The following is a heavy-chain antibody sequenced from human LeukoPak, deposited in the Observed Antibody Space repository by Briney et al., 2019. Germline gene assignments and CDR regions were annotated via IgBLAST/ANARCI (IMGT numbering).Heavy chain of an antibody. CDR2: INHSGST. J-gene: IGHJ4*02. D-gene: IGHD3-22*01. CDR1: GGSFSGYY. Sequence: PSGTLSLTCAVYGGSFSGYYWSWLRQPPGKGLEWIGEINHSGSTNYNPSLKSRVTISVDTSKNQFSLKLSSVTAADTAVYYCARSRQYYYDSSGYGYWGQGTLVTVSS. CDR3: ARSRQYYYDSSGYGY. V-gene: IGHV4-34*01.